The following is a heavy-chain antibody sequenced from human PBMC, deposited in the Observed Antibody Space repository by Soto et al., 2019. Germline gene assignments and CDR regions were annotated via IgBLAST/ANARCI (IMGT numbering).Heavy chain of an antibody. CDR1: GFTFSSYA. CDR2: ISGSGGST. Sequence: PGGSLRLSCAASGFTFSSYAMSWVRQAPGKGLEWVSAISGSGGSTYYADSVKGRFTISRDNSKNTLYLQMNSLRAEDTAVYYCAKGTYYDILSGVYFDYWGQGTLVTVYS. V-gene: IGHV3-23*01. D-gene: IGHD3-9*01. CDR3: AKGTYYDILSGVYFDY. J-gene: IGHJ4*02.